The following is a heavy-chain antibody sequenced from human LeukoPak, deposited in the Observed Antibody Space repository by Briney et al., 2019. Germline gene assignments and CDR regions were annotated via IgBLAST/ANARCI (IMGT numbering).Heavy chain of an antibody. CDR2: IYYSGNT. V-gene: IGHV4-39*01. D-gene: IGHD7-27*01. J-gene: IGHJ4*02. CDR1: GGSITSTGYY. CDR3: ARHGDLYYFDY. Sequence: PSETLSLTCTVSGGSITSTGYYWGWIRQPPGKELEWIGIIYYSGNTYYNPSLKSRVTISVDTSKNQFSLKLTSVTAADTTVYYCARHGDLYYFDYWGQGTLVTVSS.